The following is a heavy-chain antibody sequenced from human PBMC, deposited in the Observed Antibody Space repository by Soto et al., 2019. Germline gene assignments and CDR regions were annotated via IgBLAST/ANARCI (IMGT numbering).Heavy chain of an antibody. Sequence: SETLSLTCTVSGGSISSNNYYWGWIRQPPGKGLEWIGSSHYRGSAYYNPSLKGRVTISADTSKNQFSLHLSSVTAADTAVYYCARGAEYLTRFDPWGQGTLVTVSS. D-gene: IGHD6-6*01. V-gene: IGHV4-39*01. J-gene: IGHJ5*02. CDR1: GGSISSNNYY. CDR2: SHYRGSA. CDR3: ARGAEYLTRFDP.